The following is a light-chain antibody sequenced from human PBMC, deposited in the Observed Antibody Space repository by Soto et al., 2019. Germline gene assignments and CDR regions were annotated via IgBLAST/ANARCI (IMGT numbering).Light chain of an antibody. CDR1: SSNIGAGYE. CDR3: QSYGKRVTAYV. CDR2: GNG. J-gene: IGLJ1*01. Sequence: QSVLTQPPSVSGARGQRVTVSCTGISSNIGAGYEVHWYHQLPGTAPKLLVSGNGNRPSGVPDRLSASKSGTSASLAITGLQAEDEGHYFCQSYGKRVTAYVFGSGTKVTVL. V-gene: IGLV1-40*01.